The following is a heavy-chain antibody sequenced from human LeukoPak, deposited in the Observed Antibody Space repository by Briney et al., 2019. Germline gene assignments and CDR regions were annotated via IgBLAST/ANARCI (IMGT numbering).Heavy chain of an antibody. CDR2: IYTSGST. J-gene: IGHJ2*01. CDR3: ARDWYYYDSSADYWYFDL. D-gene: IGHD3-22*01. V-gene: IGHV4-4*07. CDR1: GGSISSYY. Sequence: SETLSLTCTVSGGSISSYYWSWIRQPAEKGLEWIGRIYTSGSTNYNPSLKSRVTMSVDTSKNQFSLRLSSVTAADTAVYYCARDWYYYDSSADYWYFDLRGRGNLVTV.